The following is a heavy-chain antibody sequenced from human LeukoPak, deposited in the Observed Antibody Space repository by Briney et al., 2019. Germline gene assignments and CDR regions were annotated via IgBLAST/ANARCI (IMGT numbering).Heavy chain of an antibody. CDR3: ASSPVGATDY. Sequence: PGGFLRLSCAASGFTFSTYAMSWVRQAPGKGLEWIGEINHSGSTNYNPSLKSRVTISVDTSKNQFSLKLSSVTAADTAVYYCASSPVGATDYWGQGTLVTVSS. D-gene: IGHD1-26*01. CDR1: GFTFSTYA. CDR2: INHSGST. V-gene: IGHV4-34*01. J-gene: IGHJ4*02.